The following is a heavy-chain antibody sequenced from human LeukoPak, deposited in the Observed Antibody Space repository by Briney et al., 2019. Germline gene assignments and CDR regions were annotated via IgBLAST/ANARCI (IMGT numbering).Heavy chain of an antibody. D-gene: IGHD3-10*01. J-gene: IGHJ6*03. CDR1: GFTFSSYS. Sequence: PGGSLRLSCAASGFTFSSYSMNWVRQAPGKGLEWVSSISSSSSYIYYADSVKGRFTISRDNAKNSLYLQMNSLRAEDTAVYYCARDQGLWFGETMDVWGKGTTVTISS. CDR2: ISSSSSYI. CDR3: ARDQGLWFGETMDV. V-gene: IGHV3-21*01.